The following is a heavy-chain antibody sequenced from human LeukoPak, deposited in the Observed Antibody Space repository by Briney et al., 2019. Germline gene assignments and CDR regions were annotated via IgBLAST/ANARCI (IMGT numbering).Heavy chain of an antibody. J-gene: IGHJ4*02. D-gene: IGHD6-13*01. Sequence: PSETLSLTCAVYGGSFSGYYWSWIRQPPAKGLEWIGEINHSGSTNYNPSLTSRVTISVDTSKNQFSLKLSSVTAADTAVYYCARGSIAAAGREYFDYGGQGTLVTVSS. CDR3: ARGSIAAAGREYFDY. V-gene: IGHV4-34*01. CDR1: GGSFSGYY. CDR2: INHSGST.